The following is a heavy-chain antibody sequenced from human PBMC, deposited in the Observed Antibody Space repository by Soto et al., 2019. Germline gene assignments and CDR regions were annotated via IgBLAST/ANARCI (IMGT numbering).Heavy chain of an antibody. J-gene: IGHJ6*03. CDR2: MNPNSGNT. CDR3: ARGLFDWNSNYATGYYMDV. D-gene: IGHD4-4*01. Sequence: GASVKVSCKASGYTFTSYDINWVRQATGQGLEWMGWMNPNSGNTGYAQKFQGRVTMTRNTSISTAYMELSSLRSEDTAVYYCARGLFDWNSNYATGYYMDVWGKGTTVTVSS. V-gene: IGHV1-8*01. CDR1: GYTFTSYD.